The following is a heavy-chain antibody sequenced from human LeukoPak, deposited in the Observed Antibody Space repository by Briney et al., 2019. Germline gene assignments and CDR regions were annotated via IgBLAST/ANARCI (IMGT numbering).Heavy chain of an antibody. D-gene: IGHD3-10*01. Sequence: SETLSLTCTVSGGSISSYYWSWIRQPAGKGLERIGRIYTSGSTNYNPSLKSRVTISVDTSKNQFSLRLTSVTAADTAVYYCAKEGGYGSGFLAYWGQGALVTVSS. V-gene: IGHV4-4*07. CDR2: IYTSGST. CDR1: GGSISSYY. J-gene: IGHJ4*02. CDR3: AKEGGYGSGFLAY.